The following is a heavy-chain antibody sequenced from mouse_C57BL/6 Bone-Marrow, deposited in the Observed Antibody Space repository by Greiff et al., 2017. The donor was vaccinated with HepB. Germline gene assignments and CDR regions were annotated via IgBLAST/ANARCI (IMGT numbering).Heavy chain of an antibody. CDR1: GYAFTNYL. D-gene: IGHD1-1*01. J-gene: IGHJ3*01. V-gene: IGHV1-54*01. CDR3: ARRSGSRFAY. CDR2: INPGSGGT. Sequence: VQLQQSGAELVRPGTSVKVSCKASGYAFTNYLIEWVKQRPGQGLEWIGVINPGSGGTNYNEKFKGKATLTADKSSSTAYMQLSSLPSEDSAVYFCARRSGSRFAYWGQGTLVTVSA.